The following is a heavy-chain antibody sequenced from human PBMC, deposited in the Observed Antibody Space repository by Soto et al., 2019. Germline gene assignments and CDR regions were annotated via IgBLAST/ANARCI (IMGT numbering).Heavy chain of an antibody. V-gene: IGHV3-30*03. CDR2: ILHDGSAE. D-gene: IGHD4-4*01. J-gene: IGHJ6*02. Sequence: QPGGSLRLSCAASGFIFTSYGMHWVRQAPGKGLEWMALILHDGSAEYYADSVKGRFTISRDNSKNTLYLQMNSLTAEDTAVYYCARSRDGYSFYFYYGMDGWRQGTTVTVSS. CDR1: GFIFTSYG. CDR3: ARSRDGYSFYFYYGMDG.